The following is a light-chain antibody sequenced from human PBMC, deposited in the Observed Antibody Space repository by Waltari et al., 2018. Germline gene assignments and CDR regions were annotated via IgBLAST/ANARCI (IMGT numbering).Light chain of an antibody. CDR1: QSVGRF. J-gene: IGKJ2*03. V-gene: IGKV3-11*01. CDR2: DAS. CDR3: QHRSSWPYS. Sequence: EIVLTQSPATLSLSPGEGVTLSCRASQSVGRFLAWYQQKPGQAPRLLIYDASNRATGIPARFSASGSGTDFTLTLSSLEPEDFAVYYCQHRSSWPYSFGQGTKLEIK.